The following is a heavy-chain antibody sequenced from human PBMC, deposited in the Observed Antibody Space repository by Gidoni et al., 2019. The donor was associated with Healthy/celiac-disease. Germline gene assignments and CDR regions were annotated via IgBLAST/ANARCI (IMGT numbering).Heavy chain of an antibody. D-gene: IGHD1-7*01. CDR1: GSFITRGGYY. CDR2: IYYSEST. J-gene: IGHJ2*01. Sequence: QVQLQESGPGLVQPSQPLSLPRPVSGSFITRGGYYWSWIRQHPGQGLEWIGYIYYSESTYYKTSLKSRVTISVDTSKNQFSLKLSSVTAADTAVYYCASWRVWNYDVRYFDLWGRGTLVTVSS. CDR3: ASWRVWNYDVRYFDL. V-gene: IGHV4-31*03.